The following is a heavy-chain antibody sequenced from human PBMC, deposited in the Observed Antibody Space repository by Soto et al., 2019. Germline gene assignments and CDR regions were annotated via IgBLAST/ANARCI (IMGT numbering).Heavy chain of an antibody. D-gene: IGHD3-9*01. Sequence: QVQLVESGGGVVQPGRSLRLSCAASGFTFSSYAMHWVRQAPGKGLEWVAVISYDGSNKYYADSVKGRFTISRYNSKNRLYLQMNSLTAEDTAVYYCARNCYDILTGYRSRYCDYWGQGTLVTVSS. CDR3: ARNCYDILTGYRSRYCDY. CDR2: ISYDGSNK. J-gene: IGHJ4*02. V-gene: IGHV3-30-3*01. CDR1: GFTFSSYA.